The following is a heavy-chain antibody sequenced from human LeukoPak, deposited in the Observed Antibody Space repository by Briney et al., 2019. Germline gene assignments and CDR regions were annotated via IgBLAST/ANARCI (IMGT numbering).Heavy chain of an antibody. CDR1: GGSVTSGNFY. D-gene: IGHD4-17*01. CDR2: IYYTGNN. V-gene: IGHV4-61*01. J-gene: IGHJ4*02. CDR3: ASPGPGITDYAYAY. Sequence: SETLSLTCTVSGGSVTSGNFYWSWIPQPPGQELEWIGFIYYTGNNKYNPSLVSRVTLSLDTSKNQSSLRLRSVTGADTATYYCASPGPGITDYAYAYWGQGSRVTVSS.